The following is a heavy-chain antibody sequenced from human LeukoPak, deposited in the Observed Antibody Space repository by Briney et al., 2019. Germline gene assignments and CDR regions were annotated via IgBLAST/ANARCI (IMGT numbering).Heavy chain of an antibody. D-gene: IGHD1-26*01. CDR2: ITGSGGGT. V-gene: IGHV3-23*01. CDR3: AKGSGSYYYEY. J-gene: IGHJ4*02. CDR1: GFTFSSYA. Sequence: PGGSLRLSCAASGFTFSSYAMSWVRQAPGKGLEWVSAITGSGGGTYYADSVKGRLTISRDNSKNTLYLQMNSLRAEDTAVYYCAKGSGSYYYEYWGQGTLVTVSS.